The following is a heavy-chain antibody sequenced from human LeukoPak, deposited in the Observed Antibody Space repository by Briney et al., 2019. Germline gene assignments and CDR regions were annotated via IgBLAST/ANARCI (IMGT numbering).Heavy chain of an antibody. V-gene: IGHV4-4*07. Sequence: SETLSLTCTVSGGSINSYYWSWIRQPAGKGLEWIGRIYSSGSTNYDPSLKSRVSMSVDTSKNQFSLKLTSVTAADTAVYYCARGGKATVVTMWGQGILVTVSS. CDR1: GGSINSYY. D-gene: IGHD4-23*01. CDR2: IYSSGST. CDR3: ARGGKATVVTM. J-gene: IGHJ4*02.